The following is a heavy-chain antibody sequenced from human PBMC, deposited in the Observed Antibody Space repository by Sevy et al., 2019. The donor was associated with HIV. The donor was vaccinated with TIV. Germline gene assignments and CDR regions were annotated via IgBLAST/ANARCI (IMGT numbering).Heavy chain of an antibody. CDR2: ISWDGGST. Sequence: GGSLRLSCAASGFTFDDYTMHWVRQAPGKGLEWVSLISWDGGSTYYADPVKGRFTTSRDNSKNSLFLQMISLGTEDTALYYCATCRAVGATCFHYYYYYLDVWGKGTTVTVSS. V-gene: IGHV3-43*01. J-gene: IGHJ6*03. D-gene: IGHD1-26*01. CDR3: ATCRAVGATCFHYYYYYLDV. CDR1: GFTFDDYT.